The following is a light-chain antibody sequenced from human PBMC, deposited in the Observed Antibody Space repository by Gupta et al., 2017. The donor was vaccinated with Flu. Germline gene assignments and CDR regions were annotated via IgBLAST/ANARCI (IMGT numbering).Light chain of an antibody. CDR3: QQYNSYWA. CDR1: QSISTW. V-gene: IGKV1-5*03. CDR2: KAS. J-gene: IGKJ1*01. Sequence: DIKMTQSPSTLSASVGDRVTITCRASQSISTWLAWYQQKPGKAPKLLISKASSLESGVPSRFSGSGSGTEFTLTISSLQSDDFATYYCQQYNSYWAFGQGTKVEIK.